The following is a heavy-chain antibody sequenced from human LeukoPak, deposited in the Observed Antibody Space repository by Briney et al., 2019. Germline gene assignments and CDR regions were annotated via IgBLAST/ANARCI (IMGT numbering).Heavy chain of an antibody. Sequence: GGSLRLSCAASGFTFSSYAMHWVRQAPGKGLEWVAVISYDGSNKYYADSVKGRFTISRDNAKNSLYLQMNSLRAEDTALYYCAKGPITAAGPYTFDYWGQGTLVTVSS. V-gene: IGHV3-30*04. CDR2: ISYDGSNK. D-gene: IGHD6-13*01. J-gene: IGHJ4*02. CDR3: AKGPITAAGPYTFDY. CDR1: GFTFSSYA.